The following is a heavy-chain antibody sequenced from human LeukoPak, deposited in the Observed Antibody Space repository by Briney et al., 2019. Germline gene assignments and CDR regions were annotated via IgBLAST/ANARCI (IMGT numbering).Heavy chain of an antibody. J-gene: IGHJ4*02. CDR1: GYTCTGYY. CDR3: ARESKEGDYYDSSGYFN. D-gene: IGHD3-22*01. Sequence: ASVKVSCKASGYTCTGYYMHWVRQAPGQGLEWMGWISPNSGGTNYAQKFQGRVTMTRDTSISTAYMELSRLGSDDTAVYYCARESKEGDYYDSSGYFNWGQGTLVTVSS. CDR2: ISPNSGGT. V-gene: IGHV1-2*02.